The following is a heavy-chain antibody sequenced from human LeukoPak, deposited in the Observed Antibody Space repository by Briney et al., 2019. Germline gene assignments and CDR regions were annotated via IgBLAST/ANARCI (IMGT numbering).Heavy chain of an antibody. CDR3: AKEEFDY. V-gene: IGHV3-30-3*01. Sequence: PGGSLRLSCAASGFTLSSYAMHWVRQAPGKGLEWVAVISYDGSNKYYADSVKGRFTISRDNSKNTLYLQMNSLRAEDTAVYYCAKEEFDYWGQGTLVTVSS. CDR1: GFTLSSYA. J-gene: IGHJ4*02. CDR2: ISYDGSNK.